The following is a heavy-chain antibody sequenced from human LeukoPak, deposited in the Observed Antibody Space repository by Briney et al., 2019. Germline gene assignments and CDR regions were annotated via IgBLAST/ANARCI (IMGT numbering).Heavy chain of an antibody. CDR3: ARDREVPTPDKYFEH. Sequence: PGGSLRLSCAASGFTFSTYWMTWVRQAPGKGLEWVANIKQDGSEKYYVDSVKGRFTVSRDNAKNSVFLLMNSLRADDTAVYYCARDREVPTPDKYFEHWGQGTLVTVSS. CDR1: GFTFSTYW. D-gene: IGHD5-24*01. V-gene: IGHV3-7*01. J-gene: IGHJ1*01. CDR2: IKQDGSEK.